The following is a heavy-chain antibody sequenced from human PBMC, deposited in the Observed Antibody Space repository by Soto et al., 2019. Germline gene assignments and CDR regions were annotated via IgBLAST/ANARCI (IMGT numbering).Heavy chain of an antibody. CDR2: INPSGGDT. V-gene: IGHV1-46*01. J-gene: IGHJ4*02. D-gene: IGHD3-22*01. Sequence: AASVKGSCKAAGYSFTNYYVHWVRQAPGQGLEWMGVINPSGGDTNYAQNFQGRVSMTSDTSTSTIYMELSSLRSEDTAVYYCARDYYLGSGCFDYWGQGTLVTVPS. CDR3: ARDYYLGSGCFDY. CDR1: GYSFTNYY.